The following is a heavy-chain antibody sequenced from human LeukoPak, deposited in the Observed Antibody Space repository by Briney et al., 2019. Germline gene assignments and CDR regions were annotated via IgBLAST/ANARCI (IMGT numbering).Heavy chain of an antibody. Sequence: GASVKVSCKASGYTFTSYDINWVRQATGQGLEWMGWMNPNSGNTGYAQKFQGGVTITRNTSISTAYMELSSLRSEDTAVYYCARGLMVRGAYWFDPWGQGTLVTVSS. D-gene: IGHD3-10*01. CDR3: ARGLMVRGAYWFDP. CDR2: MNPNSGNT. J-gene: IGHJ5*02. CDR1: GYTFTSYD. V-gene: IGHV1-8*03.